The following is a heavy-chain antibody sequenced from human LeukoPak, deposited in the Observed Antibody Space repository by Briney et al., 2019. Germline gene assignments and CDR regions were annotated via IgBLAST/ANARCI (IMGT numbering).Heavy chain of an antibody. CDR2: IYSGGST. CDR1: GFTVSSNY. Sequence: GGSLRLSCAASGFTVSSNYMSWVRQAPGKGLEWVSVIYSGGSTYYADSVKGRFTISRDNSKNTLYLQMNSLRAEDTAVYYCARGEVVTAIPFGYWGQGTLVTVSS. J-gene: IGHJ4*02. D-gene: IGHD2-21*02. V-gene: IGHV3-53*01. CDR3: ARGEVVTAIPFGY.